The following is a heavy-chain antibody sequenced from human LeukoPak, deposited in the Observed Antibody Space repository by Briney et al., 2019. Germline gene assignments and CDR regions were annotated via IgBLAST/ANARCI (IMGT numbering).Heavy chain of an antibody. V-gene: IGHV5-51*01. CDR3: ARRSFHDSSGWYHFEY. J-gene: IGHJ4*02. Sequence: KSGESLKISCKGSGYSFTTSWIAWVRQKPGKGLEWMGIIYPDDSDTRYSPSFQGQVTISADKYISTAYLQWSSLEASDTAMYFCARRSFHDSSGWYHFEYWGQGTLVTVSS. D-gene: IGHD3-22*01. CDR2: IYPDDSDT. CDR1: GYSFTTSW.